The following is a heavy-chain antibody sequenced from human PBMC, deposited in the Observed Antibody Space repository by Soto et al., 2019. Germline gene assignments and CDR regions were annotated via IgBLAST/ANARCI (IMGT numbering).Heavy chain of an antibody. CDR1: GCSVSSGSYY. CDR3: ARAPSPGYCSGGSCNNWFDP. J-gene: IGHJ5*02. V-gene: IGHV4-61*01. D-gene: IGHD2-15*01. Sequence: ETLSLTCTVSGCSVSSGSYYWSWIRQPPGKGLEWIGYIYYSGSTNYNPSLKSRVTISVDTSKNQFSLKLSSVTAADTAVYYCARAPSPGYCSGGSCNNWFDPWGQGTLVTVSS. CDR2: IYYSGST.